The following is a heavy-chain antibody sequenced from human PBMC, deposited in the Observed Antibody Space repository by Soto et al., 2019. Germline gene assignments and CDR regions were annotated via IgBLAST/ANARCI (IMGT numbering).Heavy chain of an antibody. CDR2: IYYSGST. CDR3: ARDRAYCGGDCYEVAFDI. D-gene: IGHD2-21*02. CDR1: GGSISSYY. Sequence: TSETLSLTCTVSGGSISSYYWSWIRQPPGKGLEWIGYIYYSGSTNYNPSLKSRVTISVDTSKNQFSLKLSSVTAADTAVYYCARDRAYCGGDCYEVAFDIWGQGTMVTVSS. V-gene: IGHV4-59*01. J-gene: IGHJ3*02.